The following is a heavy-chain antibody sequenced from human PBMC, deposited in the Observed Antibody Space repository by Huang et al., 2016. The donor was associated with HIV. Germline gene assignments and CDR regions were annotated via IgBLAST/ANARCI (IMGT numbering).Heavy chain of an antibody. D-gene: IGHD3-22*01. CDR3: TRDSVYPNYYDGSGFYFDY. V-gene: IGHV3-49*05. CDR1: GFTFGNYG. CDR2: IRSKEYSATT. Sequence: EVQFVESGGGLVKPGRSLRLSCTASGFTFGNYGMSWFRQVPGKGLDWVGFIRSKEYSATTEYAASVKGRFTISRDDSKSIAYLQMNSLKPEDTAVYYCTRDSVYPNYYDGSGFYFDYWGQGTLVTVSS. J-gene: IGHJ4*02.